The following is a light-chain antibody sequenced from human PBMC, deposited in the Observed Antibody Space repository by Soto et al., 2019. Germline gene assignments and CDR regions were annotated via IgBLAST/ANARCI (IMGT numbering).Light chain of an antibody. CDR2: GAS. V-gene: IGKV3-15*01. Sequence: EIVMTQSPGTLSVSPGEGATLSCRASQSVSTNLAWYQQKPDQAPRLLIYGASTPATGMPARFSGSGSGTEFTLTISSLQSEDFAVYYCQQYYTWPRTFGQGTRVEI. J-gene: IGKJ1*01. CDR3: QQYYTWPRT. CDR1: QSVSTN.